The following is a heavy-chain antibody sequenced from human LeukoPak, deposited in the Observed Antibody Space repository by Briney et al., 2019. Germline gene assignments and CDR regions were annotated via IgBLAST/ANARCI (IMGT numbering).Heavy chain of an antibody. D-gene: IGHD2-15*01. V-gene: IGHV1-69*05. J-gene: IGHJ5*02. CDR1: GGTFSSYA. Sequence: SVKVSCKASGGTFSSYATSWVRQAPGQGLEWMGRIIPIFGTANYAQKFQGRVTITTDESTSTAYMELSSLRSEDTAVYYCARDALDVVVVAATFGLNWFDPWGQGTLVTVSS. CDR3: ARDALDVVVVAATFGLNWFDP. CDR2: IIPIFGTA.